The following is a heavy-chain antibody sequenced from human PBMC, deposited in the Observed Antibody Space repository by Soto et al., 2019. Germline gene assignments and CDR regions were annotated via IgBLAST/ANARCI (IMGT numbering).Heavy chain of an antibody. Sequence: PGGSLRLSCAASGFTFRIYAMHLVRQAPGKGLEWVASLGYDGSKKKYADSVMGRFTISRDNSKNTLDLQMNSLRPKDTAVYYCASAGASYDFWSGPLDFWARGTTVPVSS. V-gene: IGHV3-30-3*01. CDR2: LGYDGSKK. CDR3: ASAGASYDFWSGPLDF. CDR1: GFTFRIYA. J-gene: IGHJ6*02. D-gene: IGHD3-3*01.